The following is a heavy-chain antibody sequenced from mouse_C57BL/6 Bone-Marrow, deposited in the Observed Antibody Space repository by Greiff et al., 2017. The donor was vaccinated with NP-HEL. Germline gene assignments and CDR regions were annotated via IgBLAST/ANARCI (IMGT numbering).Heavy chain of an antibody. V-gene: IGHV5-6*01. CDR3: ARRGYYDYDAFDY. D-gene: IGHD2-4*01. CDR2: ISSGGSYT. J-gene: IGHJ2*01. CDR1: GFTFSSYG. Sequence: EVQVVESGGDLVKPGGSLKLSCAASGFTFSSYGMSWVRQTPDKRLEWVATISSGGSYTYYPDSVKGRFTISRDNAKNTLYLQMSSLKSEDTAMYDCARRGYYDYDAFDYWGQGTTLTVSS.